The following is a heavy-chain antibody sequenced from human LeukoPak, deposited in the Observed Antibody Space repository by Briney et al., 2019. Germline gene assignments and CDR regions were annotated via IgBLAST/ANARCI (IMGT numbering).Heavy chain of an antibody. V-gene: IGHV3-74*03. CDR3: VREGRVSGYDFDC. CDR2: IISDGSSI. D-gene: IGHD5-12*01. Sequence: QTGGSLRLSCAASGFTLSSSWMRWVRHAPGKGLMSVSRIISDGSSITYADSVKGRFSISRDNTQNTLYLQKNSLRVEDTAVYYCVREGRVSGYDFDCWGQGALGTVSS. CDR1: GFTLSSSW. J-gene: IGHJ4*02.